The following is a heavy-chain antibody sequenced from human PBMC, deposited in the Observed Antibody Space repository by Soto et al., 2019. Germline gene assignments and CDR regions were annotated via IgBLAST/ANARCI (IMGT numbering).Heavy chain of an antibody. J-gene: IGHJ4*02. D-gene: IGHD3-10*01. V-gene: IGHV4-39*01. Sequence: SETLSLTCTVSGGSISSSSYYWGWIRQPPGKGLEWIGSIYYSGSTYYNPSLKSRVTISVDTSKNQFSLKLSSVTAADTAVYYCARHGPRTLWFGESITGGDDYWGQGTLVTVSS. CDR3: ARHGPRTLWFGESITGGDDY. CDR2: IYYSGST. CDR1: GGSISSSSYY.